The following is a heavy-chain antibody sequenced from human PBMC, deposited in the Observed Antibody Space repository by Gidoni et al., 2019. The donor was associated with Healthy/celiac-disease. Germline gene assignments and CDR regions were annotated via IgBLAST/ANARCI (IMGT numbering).Heavy chain of an antibody. J-gene: IGHJ4*02. V-gene: IGHV3-43*02. Sequence: ELQLVESGGGVVQPGGSLRLSCAVSGFTVIDYAMHWVRQAPGKGLEWVSLSSGDGGSTYYADSVKGRFTISRDNSKNYLYLQMNSLRTEDTALYYCAKESEGIAVAGTFDYWGQGTLVTVSS. CDR3: AKESEGIAVAGTFDY. CDR1: GFTVIDYA. CDR2: SSGDGGST. D-gene: IGHD6-19*01.